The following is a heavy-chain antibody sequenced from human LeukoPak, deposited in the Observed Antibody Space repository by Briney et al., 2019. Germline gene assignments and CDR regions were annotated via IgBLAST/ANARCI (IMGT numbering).Heavy chain of an antibody. V-gene: IGHV3-30-3*01. Sequence: GGSLRLSCAASGFTFSSYDMNWVRQAPGKGLEWVSVISYDGSNKYYADSVKGRFTISRDNSKNTLYLQMNSLRAEDTAVYYCARGMYPGIAVAGPDYWGQGTLVTVSS. J-gene: IGHJ4*02. CDR3: ARGMYPGIAVAGPDY. D-gene: IGHD6-19*01. CDR1: GFTFSSYD. CDR2: ISYDGSNK.